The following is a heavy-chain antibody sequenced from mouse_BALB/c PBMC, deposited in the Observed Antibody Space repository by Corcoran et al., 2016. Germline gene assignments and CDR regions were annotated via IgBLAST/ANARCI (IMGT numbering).Heavy chain of an antibody. J-gene: IGHJ1*01. V-gene: IGHV1-9*01. D-gene: IGHD4-1*01. CDR2: ILPGSVST. CDR1: GYTFSSYW. CDR3: ARNWDWFSAV. Sequence: QVQLQQSGAELKKPGASVKISYKATGYTFSSYWIEWVKQRPGHGLEWIGEILPGSVSTNYNEKFKGKATFTADTSSNTAYMQLSSLTSEDSAVYYCARNWDWFSAVWGAGTTVTVSS.